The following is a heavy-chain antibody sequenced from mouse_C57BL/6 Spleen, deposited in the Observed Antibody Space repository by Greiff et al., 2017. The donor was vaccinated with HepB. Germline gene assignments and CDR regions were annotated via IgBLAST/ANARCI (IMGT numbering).Heavy chain of an antibody. J-gene: IGHJ3*01. V-gene: IGHV1-19*01. CDR2: INPYNGGT. D-gene: IGHD1-1*01. Sequence: EVQLQQSGPVLVKPGASVKMSCKASGYTFTDYYMNWVKQSHGKSLEWIGVINPYNGGTSYNQKFKGKATLTVDKSSSTAYMELNSLTSEDSAVYYCARGALLRESSTGFAYWGQGTLVTVSA. CDR1: GYTFTDYY. CDR3: ARGALLRESSTGFAY.